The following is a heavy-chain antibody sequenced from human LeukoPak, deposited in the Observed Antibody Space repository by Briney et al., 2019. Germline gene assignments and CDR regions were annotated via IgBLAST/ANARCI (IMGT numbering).Heavy chain of an antibody. V-gene: IGHV3-30*04. J-gene: IGHJ6*02. CDR2: ISYDGSNK. CDR1: GFTFSSYA. Sequence: GGSLRLSCAPSGFTFSSYAMHRVRQAPGKGLEWVAVISYDGSNKYYADSVKGRFTISRDNSKNTLYPQMNSLRAEDTAVYYCARETIIAVAGTNYYYGMDVWGQGTTVTVSS. CDR3: ARETIIAVAGTNYYYGMDV. D-gene: IGHD6-19*01.